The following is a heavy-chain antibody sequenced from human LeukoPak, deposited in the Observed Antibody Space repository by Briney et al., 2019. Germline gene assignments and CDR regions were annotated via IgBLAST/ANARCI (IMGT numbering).Heavy chain of an antibody. CDR1: GYTFTSYG. CDR3: ARDPPWQLVRYFDY. D-gene: IGHD1-1*01. V-gene: IGHV1-18*01. Sequence: ASVKVSCKASGYTFTSYGISWVRQAPGQGLEWMGSISGNNGNTSYAQKLQGRVTMTTDTSTSTAYMELRSLRSDDTAVYYCARDPPWQLVRYFDYWGRGTLVTVSS. CDR2: ISGNNGNT. J-gene: IGHJ4*02.